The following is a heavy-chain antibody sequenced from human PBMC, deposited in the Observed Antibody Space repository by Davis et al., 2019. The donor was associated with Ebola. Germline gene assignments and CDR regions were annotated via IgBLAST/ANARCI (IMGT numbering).Heavy chain of an antibody. J-gene: IGHJ4*02. CDR2: IKQDGSEK. D-gene: IGHD1-26*01. CDR3: ARDLKIWSRRIDY. CDR1: GFTFSSYW. V-gene: IGHV3-7*01. Sequence: PGGSLRLSCAASGFTFSSYWMSWVRQAPGKGLEWVANIKQDGSEKYYVDSVKGRFTISRDNAKNSLYLQMNSLRDEDTAVYYCARDLKIWSRRIDYWGQGTLVTVSS.